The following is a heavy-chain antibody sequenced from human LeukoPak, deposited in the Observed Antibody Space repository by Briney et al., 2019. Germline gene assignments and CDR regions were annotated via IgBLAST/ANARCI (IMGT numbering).Heavy chain of an antibody. D-gene: IGHD3-9*01. J-gene: IGHJ4*02. Sequence: GGSLRLSCSTSGFTFSNHFMHWVRRAPGKGLEYVSSIGPNGASTLYADSVKGRFTISRDNSKNALYLQLTSLRLEDTALYYCVKDMTGTWSFDYWGQGTLVTVSS. V-gene: IGHV3-64D*06. CDR1: GFTFSNHF. CDR3: VKDMTGTWSFDY. CDR2: IGPNGAST.